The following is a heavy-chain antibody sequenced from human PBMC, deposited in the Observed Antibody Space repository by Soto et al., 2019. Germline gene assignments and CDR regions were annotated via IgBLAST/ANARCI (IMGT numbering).Heavy chain of an antibody. J-gene: IGHJ4*02. CDR1: GFTFSNYE. CDR2: ISSSGKTI. V-gene: IGHV3-48*03. Sequence: LRLSCAASGFTFSNYEMNWVRQAPGKGLEWVSYISSSGKTIYYADSVKGRFTISRDNAKNSLYLQMNSLRIDDTAVYYCARAPVSSSYNVRAKFDYCGQGTLLTVSS. CDR3: ARAPVSSSYNVRAKFDY. D-gene: IGHD6-6*01.